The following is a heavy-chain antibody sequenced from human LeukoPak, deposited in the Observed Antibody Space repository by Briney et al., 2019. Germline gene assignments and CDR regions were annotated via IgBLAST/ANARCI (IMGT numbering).Heavy chain of an antibody. J-gene: IGHJ4*02. CDR2: FDPEDGET. CDR3: ATSWRGCSSTSCLFDY. CDR1: GYTLTELS. Sequence: GASVKVSCKVSGYTLTELSMHWVRQAPGKGLEWMGGFDPEDGETIYAQKFQGRVTMTEDTSTDTDYMELSSLRSEDTAVYYCATSWRGCSSTSCLFDYWGQGTLVTVSS. V-gene: IGHV1-24*01. D-gene: IGHD2-2*01.